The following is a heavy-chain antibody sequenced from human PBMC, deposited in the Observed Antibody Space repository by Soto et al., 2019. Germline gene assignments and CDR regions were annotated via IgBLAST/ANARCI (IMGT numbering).Heavy chain of an antibody. V-gene: IGHV3-23*01. J-gene: IGHJ4*02. D-gene: IGHD1-26*01. Sequence: EVQLLESGGGLVQPGGSLRLSCAASGFTFDSYAMSWVRQAPGKGLEWVSGISGSGGSTYYADSVKGRFTISRDNSKNPLYLQMSSLRAEDTAVYYCAKQGGIFDYWGQGTLVTVSS. CDR2: ISGSGGST. CDR3: AKQGGIFDY. CDR1: GFTFDSYA.